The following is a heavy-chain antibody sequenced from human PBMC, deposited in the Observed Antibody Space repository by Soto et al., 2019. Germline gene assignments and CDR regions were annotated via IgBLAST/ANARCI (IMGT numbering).Heavy chain of an antibody. CDR2: ISAYNGNT. J-gene: IGHJ6*02. V-gene: IGHV1-18*04. CDR1: GYTFTSYG. CDR3: ARERDYDFWSGSDYYGMDV. Sequence: QVPLVQSGAEVKKPGASVKVSCKASGYTFTSYGISWVRQAPGQGLEWMGWISAYNGNTNYAQKLQGRVTVTTDTSTSTAYMELRSLRSDDTAVYYCARERDYDFWSGSDYYGMDVWGQGTTVTVSS. D-gene: IGHD3-3*01.